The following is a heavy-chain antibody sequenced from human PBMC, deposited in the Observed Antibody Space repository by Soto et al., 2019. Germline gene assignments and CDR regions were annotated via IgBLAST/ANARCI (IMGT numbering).Heavy chain of an antibody. V-gene: IGHV4-59*01. CDR1: GASIRNYY. D-gene: IGHD1-26*01. Sequence: QVHLQESGPGLVKPSETLSLTCTVSGASIRNYYWGWIRQPPGKGLEWIGFSYYSGSTNYNPSLNSRVTMSVDTSKNQFSLKLTSVTAADTAVYYCARDQNGSPHFDYWGQGILVTVSS. CDR3: ARDQNGSPHFDY. J-gene: IGHJ4*02. CDR2: SYYSGST.